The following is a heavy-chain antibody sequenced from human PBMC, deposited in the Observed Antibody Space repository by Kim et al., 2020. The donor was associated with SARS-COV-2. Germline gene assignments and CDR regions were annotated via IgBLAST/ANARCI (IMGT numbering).Heavy chain of an antibody. J-gene: IGHJ4*02. CDR2: GSEI. V-gene: IGHV3-7*01. D-gene: IGHD1-26*01. Sequence: GSEINYVDSVKGRFTISRDNAENSVYLQKNSLRTEDTAVYYCAYSGSYFDYWGQGTLVTVSS. CDR3: AYSGSYFDY.